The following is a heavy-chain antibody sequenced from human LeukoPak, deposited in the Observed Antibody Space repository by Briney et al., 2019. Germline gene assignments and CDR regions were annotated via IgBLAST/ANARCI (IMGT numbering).Heavy chain of an antibody. CDR2: INWNGAST. CDR3: AGGDRNGWYFDY. V-gene: IGHV3-20*04. D-gene: IGHD5-24*01. J-gene: IGHJ4*02. Sequence: GGSLRLFCAASGFRFDDHGMSWVRQAPGKGLEWVSGINWNGASTGYGDSVKGRFTISRDNAKNSLYLQMNSLRAEDTALYYCAGGDRNGWYFDYWGQGILVTVSS. CDR1: GFRFDDHG.